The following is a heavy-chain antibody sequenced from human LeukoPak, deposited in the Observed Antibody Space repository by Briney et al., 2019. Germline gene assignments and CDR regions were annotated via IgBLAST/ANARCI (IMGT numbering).Heavy chain of an antibody. CDR1: GGSFSGYY. Sequence: SETLSLTCAVYGGSFSGYYWSWIRQPPGKGLEWIGEINHSGSTNYNPSLKSRVTISVDTSKNQFSLKLSSVTAADTAVYYCARGRIAARPFDYWGQGTLVTVSS. V-gene: IGHV4-34*01. J-gene: IGHJ4*02. D-gene: IGHD6-6*01. CDR2: INHSGST. CDR3: ARGRIAARPFDY.